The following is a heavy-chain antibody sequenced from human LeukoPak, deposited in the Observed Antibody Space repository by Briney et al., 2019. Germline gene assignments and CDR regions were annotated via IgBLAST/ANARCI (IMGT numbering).Heavy chain of an antibody. J-gene: IGHJ4*02. D-gene: IGHD2-2*01. V-gene: IGHV1-69*13. CDR1: GGTFSSYA. CDR3: ATAGVPATATGHYFAY. CDR2: IIPIFGTA. Sequence: SVKVSCKASGGTFSSYAISWVRQAPGQGLEWMGGIIPIFGTANYAQKFQGRVTITADESTGTAYIELTSLRSEDTAVYYCATAGVPATATGHYFAYWAREPWSPSPQ.